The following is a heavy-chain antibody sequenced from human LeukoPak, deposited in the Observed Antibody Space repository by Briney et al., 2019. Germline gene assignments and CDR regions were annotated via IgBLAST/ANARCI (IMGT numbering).Heavy chain of an antibody. CDR3: ARVGLLTGVIDY. D-gene: IGHD7-27*01. J-gene: IGHJ4*02. CDR2: IIPILGTA. V-gene: IGHV1-69*05. CDR1: GGTFSSYA. Sequence: ASVKVSCKASGGTFSSYAISWVRQAPGQGLEWMGGIIPILGTANYAQKFQGRVTITTDESTSTAYMELSSLRSEDTAVYYCARVGLLTGVIDYWGQGTLVTVSS.